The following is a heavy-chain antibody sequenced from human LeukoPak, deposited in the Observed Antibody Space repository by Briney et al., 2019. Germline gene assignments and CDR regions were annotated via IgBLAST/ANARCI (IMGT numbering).Heavy chain of an antibody. J-gene: IGHJ4*02. CDR2: ISGSSSTI. CDR3: AKDRGGYSGYDLLDY. CDR1: GFTFSRYS. Sequence: GGSLRLSCAASGFTFSRYSMNWVRQAPGEGLEWVSYISGSSSTIYYADSVKGRFTISRDNSKNALHLQMNSLRAEDTAVYYCAKDRGGYSGYDLLDYWGQGTLVTVSS. D-gene: IGHD5-12*01. V-gene: IGHV3-48*01.